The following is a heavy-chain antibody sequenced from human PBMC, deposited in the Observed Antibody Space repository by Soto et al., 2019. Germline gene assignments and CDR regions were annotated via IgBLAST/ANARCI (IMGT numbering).Heavy chain of an antibody. J-gene: IGHJ4*02. CDR2: MNPSTGST. V-gene: IGHV1-8*01. D-gene: IGHD6-19*01. CDR1: GYTFTSYD. Sequence: QVQLVQSGAEVKKPGASVKVSCKASGYTFTSYDIKWVRQATGQGLVWMGWMNPSTGSTGFAQKFQGRVTMISNASISTAYRELSSLTSEDTAVSCCERGSLVAGTVDYWGQGTLVSVSS. CDR3: ERGSLVAGTVDY.